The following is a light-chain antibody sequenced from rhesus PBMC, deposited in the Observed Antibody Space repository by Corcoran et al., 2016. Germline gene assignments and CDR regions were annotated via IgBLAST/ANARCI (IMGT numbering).Light chain of an antibody. CDR1: ENVNNY. CDR2: KAS. CDR3: QHGYGTPLT. V-gene: IGKV1-74*01. Sequence: DIQMTQSPSSLSASVGDRVTITCRASENVNNYLNWYQQKPGKAPKLLIYKASTLQSGVPLRFTGSGSGTDYTFTISSLQPEDVATYYCQHGYGTPLTFGGGTKVEIK. J-gene: IGKJ4*01.